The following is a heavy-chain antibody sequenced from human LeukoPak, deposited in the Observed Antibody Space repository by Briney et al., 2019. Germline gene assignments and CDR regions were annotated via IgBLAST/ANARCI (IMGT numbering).Heavy chain of an antibody. CDR2: IYYSGST. V-gene: IGHV4-59*01. Sequence: SETLSLTCTVSGGSISSYYWSWIRQPPGKGLEWIGYIYYSGSTNYSPSLKSRVTISVDTSKNQFSLKLSSVTAADTAVYYCAREYCSSTSCYTAFDYWGQGTLVTVSS. CDR1: GGSISSYY. J-gene: IGHJ4*02. D-gene: IGHD2-2*02. CDR3: AREYCSSTSCYTAFDY.